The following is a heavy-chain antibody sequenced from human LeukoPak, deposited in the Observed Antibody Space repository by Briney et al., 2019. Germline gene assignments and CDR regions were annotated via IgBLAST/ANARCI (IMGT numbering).Heavy chain of an antibody. CDR3: ARGPHWDPHFDY. V-gene: IGHV3-23*01. Sequence: GGSLRLSCAASGFTFSSYAMSWVRQAPGKGLECISGFSGSGGSTYYADSVKGRFTISRDNSKNTLYLQMNSLRAEDTAVYYCARGPHWDPHFDYWGQGTLVTVSS. CDR2: FSGSGGST. J-gene: IGHJ4*02. D-gene: IGHD7-27*01. CDR1: GFTFSSYA.